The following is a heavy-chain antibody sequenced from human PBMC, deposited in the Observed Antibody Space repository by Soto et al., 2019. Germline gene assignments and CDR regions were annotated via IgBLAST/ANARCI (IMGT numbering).Heavy chain of an antibody. J-gene: IGHJ4*02. Sequence: QVQLQESGPGLVKPSQTLSLTCTVSGGSTNNDNYYWSWIRQHPGKGLEWIGHIYYRGATYYNPSLKSRVTISADTSKNQFSLKLSSVTAADTAVYYCARAVAGAEDFDYWGQGTLVTVSS. V-gene: IGHV4-31*03. D-gene: IGHD6-19*01. CDR1: GGSTNNDNYY. CDR2: IYYRGAT. CDR3: ARAVAGAEDFDY.